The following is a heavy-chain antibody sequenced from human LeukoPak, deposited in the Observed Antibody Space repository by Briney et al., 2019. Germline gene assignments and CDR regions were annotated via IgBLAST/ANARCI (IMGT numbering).Heavy chain of an antibody. D-gene: IGHD2-8*02. J-gene: IGHJ6*02. CDR3: AREVLAKNYGMDV. CDR2: INPNSGGT. CDR1: GYSFTGYY. V-gene: IGHV1-2*02. Sequence: ASVKVSCKASGYSFTGYYMHWVRQAPGQGLEWMGCINPNSGGTDYAQKFQGRVTMTRDTSISTAYMELSRLTSDDTAVYYCAREVLAKNYGMDVWGQGTTVTVSS.